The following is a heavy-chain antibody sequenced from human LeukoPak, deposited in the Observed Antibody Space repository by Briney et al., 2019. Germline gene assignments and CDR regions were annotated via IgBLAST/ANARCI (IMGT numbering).Heavy chain of an antibody. CDR2: IYSGGST. Sequence: GGSLRLSCAASGFTVSSNYMSWVRQAPGKGLEWVSVIYSGGSTYYADSVKGGFTISRDNSKNTLYLQMNSLRAEDTAVYYCARDESLLWFGESPRRAFDYWGQGTLVTVSS. CDR3: ARDESLLWFGESPRRAFDY. V-gene: IGHV3-66*01. CDR1: GFTVSSNY. D-gene: IGHD3-10*01. J-gene: IGHJ4*02.